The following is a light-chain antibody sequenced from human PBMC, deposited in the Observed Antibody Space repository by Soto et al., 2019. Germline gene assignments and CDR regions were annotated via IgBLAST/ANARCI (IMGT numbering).Light chain of an antibody. Sequence: QSVLTQPASVSGSPGQSITIFCTGTSSDVGGYNYVSWYQHHPGKAPKLLIYDVNNWPSGVSDRFSGSKSGNTASLTISGLQAEDEADYYCSSYTSSTTLVVFGGGTKVTVL. V-gene: IGLV2-14*03. J-gene: IGLJ2*01. CDR2: DVN. CDR1: SSDVGGYNY. CDR3: SSYTSSTTLVV.